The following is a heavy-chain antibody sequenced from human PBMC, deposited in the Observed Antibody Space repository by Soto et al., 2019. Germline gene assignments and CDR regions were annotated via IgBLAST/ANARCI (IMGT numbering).Heavy chain of an antibody. J-gene: IGHJ4*02. CDR2: IWYDGSNT. D-gene: IGHD7-27*01. Sequence: QVQLVESGGGVVQPGRSLKLSCAASGFIFSSFGMHWVRQAPGKGLEWVAHIWYDGSNTYYADSVKGRFIISRDNSRNTLYLQMNSLRAEDTAVYHCVRDLLGSGGHFDYWGQGTLVTVSS. CDR3: VRDLLGSGGHFDY. V-gene: IGHV3-33*01. CDR1: GFIFSSFG.